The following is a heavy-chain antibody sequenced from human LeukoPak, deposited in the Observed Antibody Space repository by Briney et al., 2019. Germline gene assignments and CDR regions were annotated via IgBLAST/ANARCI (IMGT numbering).Heavy chain of an antibody. Sequence: GGSLRLSCAASGFTFNRYAIHWVRQAPGKGLEWVTVISSDRNDQHYADSVKGRFTISRDNSKNTVFLQMNSLRIDDTAVYYCARDFDQGGADYYFAYWGQGTLVTVSS. CDR2: ISSDRNDQ. D-gene: IGHD3-9*01. J-gene: IGHJ4*02. CDR1: GFTFNRYA. CDR3: ARDFDQGGADYYFAY. V-gene: IGHV3-30-3*01.